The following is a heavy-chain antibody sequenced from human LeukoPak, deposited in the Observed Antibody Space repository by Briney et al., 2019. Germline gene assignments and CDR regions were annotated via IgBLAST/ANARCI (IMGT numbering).Heavy chain of an antibody. J-gene: IGHJ4*02. V-gene: IGHV1-69*01. D-gene: IGHD6-6*01. CDR2: IIPIFGTA. Sequence: ASVKVSSKASGGTFSSYAISWVRQAPGQGLEWMGGIIPIFGTANYAQKFQGRVTITADESTSTAYMELSSLRSEDTAVYYCALPNGAARPKPQLKFDYWGQGTLVTVSS. CDR3: ALPNGAARPKPQLKFDY. CDR1: GGTFSSYA.